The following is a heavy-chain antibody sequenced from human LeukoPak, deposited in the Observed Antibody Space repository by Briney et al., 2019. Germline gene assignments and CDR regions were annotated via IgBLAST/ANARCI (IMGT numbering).Heavy chain of an antibody. CDR2: ITRSSYI. V-gene: IGHV3-21*01. CDR3: AGYVSSGRRDAFDI. D-gene: IGHD3-22*01. CDR1: GFTFSTYG. Sequence: GGSLRLSCAASGFTFSTYGMNWVRQAPGKGLEWVSSITRSSYINYADSVKGRFTISRDNAKNSLYLQMNSLRAEDTAVYYCAGYVSSGRRDAFDIWGQGTMVTVSS. J-gene: IGHJ3*02.